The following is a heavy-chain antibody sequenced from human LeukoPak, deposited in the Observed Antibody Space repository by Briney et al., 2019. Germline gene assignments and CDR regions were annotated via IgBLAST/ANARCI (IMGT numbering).Heavy chain of an antibody. V-gene: IGHV1-18*01. CDR1: GYTFTCYG. D-gene: IGHD3-16*01. CDR3: ARDYEYYFDY. J-gene: IGHJ4*02. Sequence: ASVKVSCKAYGYTFTCYGISWVRQAPGQGLEWMGWIGAYNGNTNYAQKLQGRVTMTTDTSTSTVYMELRSLRSDDTAVYYCARDYEYYFDYWGQGTLVTVSS. CDR2: IGAYNGNT.